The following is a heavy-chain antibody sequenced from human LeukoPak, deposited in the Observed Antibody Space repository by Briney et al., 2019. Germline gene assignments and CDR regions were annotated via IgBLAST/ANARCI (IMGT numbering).Heavy chain of an antibody. CDR2: ISTSTSII. J-gene: IGHJ4*02. Sequence: GGSLRLSCAASGFIFSTYSKNWVRQAPGKGLEWVSYISTSTSIIYYADSVKGRFTISRDNAKNSLYLQMNSLRAEDTAFYYCAADRWGFFNYWGQGTLVTVSS. D-gene: IGHD3-3*01. V-gene: IGHV3-48*01. CDR3: AADRWGFFNY. CDR1: GFIFSTYS.